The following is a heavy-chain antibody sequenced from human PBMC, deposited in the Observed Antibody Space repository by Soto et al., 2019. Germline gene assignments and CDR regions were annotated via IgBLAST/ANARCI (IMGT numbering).Heavy chain of an antibody. CDR2: IIPMFGTA. D-gene: IGHD3-22*01. CDR3: ARLPDYFTRSGYYYGVDY. Sequence: QVQLVQSGAEVKKPGSSVKVSCKASGGTFSTYAISWVRQAPGQGLEWMGGIIPMFGTAKYAQKFQGRVTITADEYTTTAYMELSSLGSDDTAVYYCARLPDYFTRSGYYYGVDYWGQGTLVTVAS. J-gene: IGHJ4*02. CDR1: GGTFSTYA. V-gene: IGHV1-69*01.